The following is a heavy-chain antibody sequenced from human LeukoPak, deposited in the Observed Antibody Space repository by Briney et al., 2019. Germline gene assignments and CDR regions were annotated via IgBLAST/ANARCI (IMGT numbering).Heavy chain of an antibody. Sequence: PGGSLRLSCAASGFTFSNSGINWVRQAPGKGLEWASTISGSGDSTYYADSVKGRFTSSRDNSKNTLYLQMNSLRAEDTAVYYCAKGAYYADWGQGTLVTVSS. D-gene: IGHD3-3*01. V-gene: IGHV3-23*01. CDR3: AKGAYYAD. J-gene: IGHJ4*02. CDR1: GFTFSNSG. CDR2: ISGSGDST.